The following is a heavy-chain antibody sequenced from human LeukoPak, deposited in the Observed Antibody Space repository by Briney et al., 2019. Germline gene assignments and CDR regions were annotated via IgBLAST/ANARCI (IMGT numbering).Heavy chain of an antibody. CDR3: ATFTGGTSKDHDY. V-gene: IGHV4-39*07. Sequence: SETLSLTCTVSGGSISSSSHYWGWIRQPPGKGLEWIGEINHSGSTNYNPSLKSRVTISVDTSKNQFSLKLSSVTAADTAVYYCATFTGGTSKDHDYWGQGTLVTVSS. D-gene: IGHD1-1*01. CDR1: GGSISSSSHY. CDR2: INHSGST. J-gene: IGHJ4*02.